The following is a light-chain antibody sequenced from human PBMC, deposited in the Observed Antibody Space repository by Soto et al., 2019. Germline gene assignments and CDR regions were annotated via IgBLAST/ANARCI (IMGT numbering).Light chain of an antibody. CDR1: SSNIGNNY. J-gene: IGLJ1*01. V-gene: IGLV1-51*02. CDR3: GTWDSSLSAVV. CDR2: ENN. Sequence: QSVLTQPPSVSAAPGQKVTISCSGSSSNIGNNYVSWYQQLPGTAPKLLIYENNKRPSGIPDRFSGSKSGTSATLGITGLQTGDEADYYSGTWDSSLSAVVFGTGTKLTVL.